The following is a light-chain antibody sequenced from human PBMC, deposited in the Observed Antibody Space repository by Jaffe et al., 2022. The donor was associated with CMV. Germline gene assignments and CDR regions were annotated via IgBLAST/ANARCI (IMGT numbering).Light chain of an antibody. CDR2: GAS. J-gene: IGKJ1*01. V-gene: IGKV3-20*01. Sequence: EIVLTQSPGTLSLSPGERATLSCRASQSLNTFLAWYQRKPGQAPRLLISGASSRATGIPDRFSGSGSGTDFTLTISRLEPEDFAVYYCQQYISSLETFGQGTKVEIK. CDR3: QQYISSLET. CDR1: QSLNTF.